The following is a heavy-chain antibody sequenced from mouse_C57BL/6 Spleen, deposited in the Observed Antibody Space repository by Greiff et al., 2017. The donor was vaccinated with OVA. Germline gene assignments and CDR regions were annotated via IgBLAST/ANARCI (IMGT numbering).Heavy chain of an antibody. Sequence: VQLQQSGPELVKPGASVKISCKASGYAFSSSWMNWVKQRPGKGLEWIGRIYPGDGDTNYNGKFKGKATLTADKSSSTAYMQLSSLTSEDSAVYFCAREGDMITTYYAMDYWGKEPQSPSPQ. D-gene: IGHD2-4*01. J-gene: IGHJ4*01. CDR3: AREGDMITTYYAMDY. CDR2: IYPGDGDT. CDR1: GYAFSSSW. V-gene: IGHV1-82*01.